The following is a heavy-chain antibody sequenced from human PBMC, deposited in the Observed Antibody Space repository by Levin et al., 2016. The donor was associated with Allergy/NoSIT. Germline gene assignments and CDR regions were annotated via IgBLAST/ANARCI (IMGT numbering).Heavy chain of an antibody. J-gene: IGHJ6*02. CDR2: VYYSGST. CDR1: GGSSISNFY. V-gene: IGHV4-59*01. CDR3: ARVIRGTYSYGMDV. D-gene: IGHD3-10*01. Sequence: SETLSLTCSVSGGSSISNFYWSWIRQPPGKGLEWIGYVYYSGSTNYNPSLKSRVTISLDISKNQCSLNLSSVTAADTAVYYCARVIRGTYSYGMDVWGQGTTVTVPS.